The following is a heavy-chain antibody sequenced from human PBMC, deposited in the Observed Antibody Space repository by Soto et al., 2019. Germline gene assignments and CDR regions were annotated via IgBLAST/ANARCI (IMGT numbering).Heavy chain of an antibody. J-gene: IGHJ4*02. D-gene: IGHD6-19*01. CDR3: ARMSSGWYQFAY. CDR1: GYTFTSYG. CDR2: SSAYNGNT. Sequence: VQLVQSGAEVKKTGDSVKVSCKASGYTFTSYGINCVRQAPGQGIEWMGWSSAYNGNTNYAQKLQGRVTITTDTSTSTAYMELMRLRYDDTAVYYCARMSSGWYQFAYWGQGTLVTVSS. V-gene: IGHV1-18*01.